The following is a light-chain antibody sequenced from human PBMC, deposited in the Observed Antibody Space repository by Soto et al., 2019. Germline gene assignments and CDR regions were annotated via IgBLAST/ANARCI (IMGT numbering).Light chain of an antibody. CDR3: CSYAGESTVT. CDR1: SPNVGIFKL. Sequence: QSALTQPASVSGSPGQSITISCTGTSPNVGIFKLVSWYQQHPGKAPKLIIFEGDKRPSGVSNRFSGSKSGNAASLTISGLQAEDEAHSHCCSYAGESTVTFGGGTKLTVL. J-gene: IGLJ2*01. V-gene: IGLV2-23*01. CDR2: EGD.